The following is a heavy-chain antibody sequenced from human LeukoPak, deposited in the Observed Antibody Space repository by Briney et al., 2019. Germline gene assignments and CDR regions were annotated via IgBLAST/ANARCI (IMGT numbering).Heavy chain of an antibody. Sequence: PSETLSLTCTVSGGSISSHYWSWIRQPPGKGLEWIGYIYYSGSTNYNPSLKSRVTISVDTSKNQFSLKLSSVTAADTPVYYCARDGVASPYYFDYWGQGTLVTVSS. CDR2: IYYSGST. V-gene: IGHV4-59*11. CDR1: GGSISSHY. CDR3: ARDGVASPYYFDY. J-gene: IGHJ4*02. D-gene: IGHD3-3*01.